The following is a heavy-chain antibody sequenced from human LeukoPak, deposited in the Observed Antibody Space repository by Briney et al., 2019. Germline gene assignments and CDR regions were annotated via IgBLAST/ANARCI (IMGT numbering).Heavy chain of an antibody. CDR1: GGTFSSYS. CDR2: IIPMFNTA. Sequence: SVKVSCKASGGTFSSYSFTWMRQAPGQGLEWMGRIIPMFNTANYAQDFQGRVTITADKSTSTAYMELITLRSEDTAVYYCAGEAKTSNWNSVPYLDYWGQGTLITVSS. D-gene: IGHD1-7*01. J-gene: IGHJ4*02. V-gene: IGHV1-69*08. CDR3: AGEAKTSNWNSVPYLDY.